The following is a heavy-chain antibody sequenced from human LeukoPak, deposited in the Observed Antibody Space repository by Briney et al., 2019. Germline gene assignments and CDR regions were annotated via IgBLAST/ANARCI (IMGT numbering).Heavy chain of an antibody. Sequence: GGSLRLSCAASGVTFSSYSMNWGREAPGGGVDWVSYLCSSSRPLYPPDSVHARFTLSRDPAQPSLYLQIHSLRDQDTAVYYCPRRGDGRPFDYWGQGPLVTVSS. CDR2: LCSSSRPL. D-gene: IGHD2-15*01. V-gene: IGHV3-48*02. CDR1: GVTFSSYS. J-gene: IGHJ4*02. CDR3: PRRGDGRPFDY.